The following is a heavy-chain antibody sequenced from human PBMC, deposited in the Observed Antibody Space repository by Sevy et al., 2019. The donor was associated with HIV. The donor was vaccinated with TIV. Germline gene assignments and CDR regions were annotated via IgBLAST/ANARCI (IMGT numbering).Heavy chain of an antibody. CDR2: IYYSGST. CDR3: ARVRRCSSTSCYEARPWFDP. Sequence: SETLSLTCTVSGGSISSGGYYWSWIRQHPGKGLEWIGYIYYSGSTYYNPSLKSRVTISVDTSKNQFSLKLSSVTAADKAVYYCARVRRCSSTSCYEARPWFDPWGQGTLVTVSS. J-gene: IGHJ5*02. D-gene: IGHD2-2*01. V-gene: IGHV4-31*03. CDR1: GGSISSGGYY.